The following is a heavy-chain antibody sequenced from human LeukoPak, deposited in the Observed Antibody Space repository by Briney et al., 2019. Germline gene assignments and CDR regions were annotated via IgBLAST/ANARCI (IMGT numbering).Heavy chain of an antibody. CDR2: IYTSGST. CDR1: GGSISSGSYY. V-gene: IGHV4-61*02. D-gene: IGHD2-2*01. J-gene: IGHJ4*02. Sequence: SQTLSLTCTVSGGSISSGSYYWSWIRQPAGKGLEWIGRIYTSGSTNYNPSLKSRVTMSVDTSKNQFSLKLSSVTAADTAVYYCARYCSSTSCYGRYFDYWGQGTLVTVSS. CDR3: ARYCSSTSCYGRYFDY.